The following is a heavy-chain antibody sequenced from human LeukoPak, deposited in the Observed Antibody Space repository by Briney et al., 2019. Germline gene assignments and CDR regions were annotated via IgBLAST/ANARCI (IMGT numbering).Heavy chain of an antibody. J-gene: IGHJ6*03. CDR3: ARELSDTAIDYYYYYMDV. CDR1: GFTFSSYA. Sequence: GSLRLSCAASGFTFSSYAMSWVRQAPGKGLEWVSAISGSGASTYYADSVKGRFTISRDNSKNTLYLQMNSLRAEDTAVYYCARELSDTAIDYYYYYMDVWGKGTTVTVSS. V-gene: IGHV3-23*01. D-gene: IGHD5-18*01. CDR2: ISGSGAST.